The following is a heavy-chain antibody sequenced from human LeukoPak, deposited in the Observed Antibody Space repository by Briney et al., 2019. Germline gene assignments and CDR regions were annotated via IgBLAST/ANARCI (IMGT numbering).Heavy chain of an antibody. J-gene: IGHJ4*02. D-gene: IGHD3-16*01. Sequence: GGSLRLSCTASGFTFDGYAMSWVRQAPGRGLEWVGFIRSKAYGGTTEYAASVKGRFTISRDDSKGIAYLQMNSLNTEDTAIYYWTKDGPFGGNSYFDYWGQGTLVTVSS. CDR3: TKDGPFGGNSYFDY. CDR2: IRSKAYGGTT. V-gene: IGHV3-49*04. CDR1: GFTFDGYA.